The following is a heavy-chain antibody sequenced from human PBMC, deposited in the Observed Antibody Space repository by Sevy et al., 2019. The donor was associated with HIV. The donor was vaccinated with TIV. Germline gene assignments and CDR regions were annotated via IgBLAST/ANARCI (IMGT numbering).Heavy chain of an antibody. CDR3: ARYLTSVVVPPNNWFDP. V-gene: IGHV4-31*03. D-gene: IGHD2-2*01. CDR1: GGSISSSGYY. J-gene: IGHJ5*02. Sequence: SETLSLTCTVSGGSISSSGYYWSWIRQHPGKALEWIGYIYYSGSTYYNPSLKSRVSISVDTSKNQFSLKLSSVTAADTAVYYCARYLTSVVVPPNNWFDPWGQGTLVTVSS. CDR2: IYYSGST.